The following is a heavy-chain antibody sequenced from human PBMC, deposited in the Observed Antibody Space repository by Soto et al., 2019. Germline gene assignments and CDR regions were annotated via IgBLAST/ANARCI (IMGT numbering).Heavy chain of an antibody. V-gene: IGHV1-3*01. J-gene: IGHJ6*02. CDR1: GYTFTSYA. CDR2: INAGNGNT. CDR3: ASSPMTIIIYYYYGMDV. Sequence: VASVKVSCKASGYTFTSYAMHCVRQAPGQRLEWMGWINAGNGNTKYSQKFQGRVTITRDTSASTAYMELSSMRSEDTAVYYCASSPMTIIIYYYYGMDVWGQGTTVTVSS. D-gene: IGHD3-22*01.